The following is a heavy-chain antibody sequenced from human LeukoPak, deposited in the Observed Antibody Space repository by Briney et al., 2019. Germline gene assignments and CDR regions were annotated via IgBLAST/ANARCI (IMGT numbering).Heavy chain of an antibody. Sequence: ASVKVPCKASGYTFTSYGFSWVRQAPGQGLEWMGIINPSGGSTIYAQKFQGRVTMTRDMSTSTVYMELSSLRSEDTAVYYCARVVGATRRHDAFDIWGQGTMVTVSS. V-gene: IGHV1-46*01. D-gene: IGHD1-26*01. CDR2: INPSGGST. CDR1: GYTFTSYG. CDR3: ARVVGATRRHDAFDI. J-gene: IGHJ3*02.